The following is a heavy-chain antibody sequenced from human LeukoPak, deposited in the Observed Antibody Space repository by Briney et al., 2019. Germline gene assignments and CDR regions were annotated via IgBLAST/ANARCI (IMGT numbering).Heavy chain of an antibody. D-gene: IGHD2-21*01. J-gene: IGHJ6*02. CDR2: MSSSGTTI. CDR1: GFTFSSYE. Sequence: PGGSLRLSCAASGFTFSSYEVIWVRQAPGKGLEWVSYMSSSGTTIHYVDSVKGRFRNSRDNAKNTVYLEMNSLRSEDTAVYYCAGSLIPLGMDVWGQGTTVTVSS. CDR3: AGSLIPLGMDV. V-gene: IGHV3-48*03.